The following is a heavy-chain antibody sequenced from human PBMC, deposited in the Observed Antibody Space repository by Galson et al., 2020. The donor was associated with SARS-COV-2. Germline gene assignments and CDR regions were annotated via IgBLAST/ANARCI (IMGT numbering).Heavy chain of an antibody. Sequence: ETSETLSLTCTVFGGSISSYYWSWIRQPAGEGLEWIGRIYSGGSTNYNPSLKSRVTMSLDTSKNQFSLRLSSVTAADRAVYYCAREIPGQYSSGWKAYYFDYWGQGILVTVSS. CDR1: GGSISSYY. CDR3: AREIPGQYSSGWKAYYFDY. CDR2: IYSGGST. D-gene: IGHD6-19*01. J-gene: IGHJ4*02. V-gene: IGHV4-4*07.